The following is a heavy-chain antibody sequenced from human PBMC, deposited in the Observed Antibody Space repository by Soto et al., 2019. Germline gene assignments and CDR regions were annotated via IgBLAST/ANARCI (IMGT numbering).Heavy chain of an antibody. CDR2: ISYDGSNK. CDR3: AKGDLRIAVAGTYDY. Sequence: QVQLVESGGGVVQPGRSLRLSCAASGFTFSSYGMHWVRQAPGKGLEWVAVISYDGSNKYYADSVKGRFTISRDNSKNTLYLQMNRLRAEDTAVYYCAKGDLRIAVAGTYDYWGQGTLVTVSS. V-gene: IGHV3-30*18. D-gene: IGHD6-19*01. CDR1: GFTFSSYG. J-gene: IGHJ4*02.